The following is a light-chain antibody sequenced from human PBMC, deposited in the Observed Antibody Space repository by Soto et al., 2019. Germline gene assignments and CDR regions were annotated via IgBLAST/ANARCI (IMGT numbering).Light chain of an antibody. CDR1: QDISNY. Sequence: DIQMTQSPSSLSASVGDRVTITCQASQDISNYLNWYQQKPGKAPKLLIYDASNLETGVPSRFSGSGSGTDFTFTISSLQPEDIATYYCQQYDNLPGTFGQGTKGEIK. J-gene: IGKJ1*01. V-gene: IGKV1-33*01. CDR3: QQYDNLPGT. CDR2: DAS.